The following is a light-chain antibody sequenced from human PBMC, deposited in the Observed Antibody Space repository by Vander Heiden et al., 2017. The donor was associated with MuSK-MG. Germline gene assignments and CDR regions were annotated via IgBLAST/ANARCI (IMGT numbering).Light chain of an antibody. CDR3: QQYNSYSWT. CDR1: QSISSW. J-gene: IGKJ1*01. Sequence: DIQMTQSPSPLPASVGDRVTIPCRASQSISSWLAWYQQKPGKAPKLLIYKASSLESGVPSRFSGRGSGTEFTLTISSLQPDDFATYYCQQYNSYSWTFGQGTKVEIK. CDR2: KAS. V-gene: IGKV1-5*03.